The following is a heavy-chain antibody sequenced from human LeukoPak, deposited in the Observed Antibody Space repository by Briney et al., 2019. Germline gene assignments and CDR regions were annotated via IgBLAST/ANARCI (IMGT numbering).Heavy chain of an antibody. Sequence: GGSLRLSCSASGFTFSNYALHWVRQAPGKGLEYVSAINTDGTYTYYANFVKGRFTISRDNSKNTLYLQMSSLRVEDTAVYYCAKGTRHSSGCPDYWGQGTLVTVSS. CDR2: INTDGTYT. CDR3: AKGTRHSSGCPDY. CDR1: GFTFSNYA. V-gene: IGHV3-64D*06. D-gene: IGHD6-19*01. J-gene: IGHJ4*02.